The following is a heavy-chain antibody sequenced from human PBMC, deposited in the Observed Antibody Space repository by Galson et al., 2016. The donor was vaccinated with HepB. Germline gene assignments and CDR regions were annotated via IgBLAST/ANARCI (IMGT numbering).Heavy chain of an antibody. CDR1: GFTFSSFG. CDR3: AKIPAGSYYDILTGPWG. Sequence: SLRLSCAASGFTFSSFGVHWVRQAPGKGLEWVALIWYDGSNEQYADSVKGRFTISRDNSKHTLYLQMNSLRAEDTAVFYGAKIPAGSYYDILTGPWGWGQGTLVIVSS. V-gene: IGHV3-33*06. CDR2: IWYDGSNE. D-gene: IGHD3-9*01. J-gene: IGHJ4*02.